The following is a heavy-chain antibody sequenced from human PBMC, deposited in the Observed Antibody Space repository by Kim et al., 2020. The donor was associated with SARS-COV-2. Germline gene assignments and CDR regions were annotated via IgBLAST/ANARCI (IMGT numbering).Heavy chain of an antibody. CDR2: IIHDGRT. CDR3: VRELRGAEP. D-gene: IGHD1-26*01. V-gene: IGHV3-74*01. Sequence: GGSLRLSCAVSGFTFSSFKMHWVRQSPGKGLVWVSCIIHDGRTHYADSVKGRFTISRDIAKNTLYLQMNSLRAEDTAVYFCVRELRGAEPWGLGTLVTVS. J-gene: IGHJ1*01. CDR1: GFTFSSFK.